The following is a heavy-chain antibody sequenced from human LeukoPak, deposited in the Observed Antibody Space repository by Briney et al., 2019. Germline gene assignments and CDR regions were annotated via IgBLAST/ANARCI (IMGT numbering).Heavy chain of an antibody. CDR1: GGSITSGGYY. CDR2: VYYSGSI. CDR3: ASSPYYYDSSGYSPFAY. Sequence: SETLSLTCTVSGGSITSGGYYWGWIRQPPGKGLEWIVRVYYSGSIHYNPSPKSRGTISADTSKNQISLTLSSATAADTAVHYCASSPYYYDSSGYSPFAYWGQGTLVTVSS. V-gene: IGHV4-39*07. D-gene: IGHD3-22*01. J-gene: IGHJ4*02.